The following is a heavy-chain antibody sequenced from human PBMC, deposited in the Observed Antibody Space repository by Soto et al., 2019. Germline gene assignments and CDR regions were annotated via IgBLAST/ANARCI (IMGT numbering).Heavy chain of an antibody. Sequence: QVQLVQSGAEVKKPGASVKVSCKASGYTFASYGINWVRQAPGQGLEWLGWISPYDGYTHYAQILQGRVSMTTDTSTKTAYMELRSLRSDHTAMYYCARGGYYDSSGARNYYFYGMNVRGQGPTVTVSS. J-gene: IGHJ6*02. D-gene: IGHD3-22*01. CDR3: ARGGYYDSSGARNYYFYGMNV. V-gene: IGHV1-18*01. CDR1: GYTFASYG. CDR2: ISPYDGYT.